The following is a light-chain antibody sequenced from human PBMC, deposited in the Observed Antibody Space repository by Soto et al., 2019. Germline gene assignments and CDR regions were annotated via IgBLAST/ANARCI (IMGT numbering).Light chain of an antibody. CDR3: QQSYSMPLT. Sequence: DIQMTQSPSSLSASVGDRVTITCRAGRNIYSYLNWYQQKPGKAPKLLIYAASSLQSGVPSRFSGSGSGTDFTLTISSLQPEDFATYYCQQSYSMPLTFGGGTKVEIK. CDR1: RNIYSY. V-gene: IGKV1-39*01. J-gene: IGKJ4*01. CDR2: AAS.